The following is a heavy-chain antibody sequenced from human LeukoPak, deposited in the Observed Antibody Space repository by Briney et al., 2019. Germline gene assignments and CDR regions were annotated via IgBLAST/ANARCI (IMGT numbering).Heavy chain of an antibody. CDR2: ISGSGGST. CDR1: GIAVSNYG. J-gene: IGHJ4*02. V-gene: IGHV3-23*01. CDR3: AKRGVVIRVILVGFHKEAYYFDS. Sequence: GGSLRLYCAVSGIAVSNYGMSWVRQAPGKGLEWVAGISGSGGSTTYADSVKGRFTISRDNPKNTLYLQMNSLRAEDTAVYFCAKRGVVIRVILVGFHKEAYYFDSWGQGALVTVSS. D-gene: IGHD3-22*01.